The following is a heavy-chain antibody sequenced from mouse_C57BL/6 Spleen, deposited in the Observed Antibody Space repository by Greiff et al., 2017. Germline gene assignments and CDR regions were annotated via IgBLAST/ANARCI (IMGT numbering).Heavy chain of an antibody. CDR1: GFTFSDYY. D-gene: IGHD2-5*01. CDR2: ISNGGGST. CDR3: ARRHSNFYYGDY. Sequence: DVMLVESGGGLVQPGGSLKLSCAASGFTFSDYYMYWVRQTPEKRLEWVAYISNGGGSTYYPDTVKGRFTFSRDNAKNTLYLQMSRLKSEDTAMYYCARRHSNFYYGDYWGQGTTLTVSS. J-gene: IGHJ2*01. V-gene: IGHV5-12*01.